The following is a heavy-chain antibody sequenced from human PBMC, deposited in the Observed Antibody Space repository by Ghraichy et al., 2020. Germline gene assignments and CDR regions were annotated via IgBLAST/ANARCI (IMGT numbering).Heavy chain of an antibody. J-gene: IGHJ4*02. CDR1: GFTVTNNY. V-gene: IGHV3-66*01. CDR3: ARDLKTNFFDY. CDR2: IYSDEIA. D-gene: IGHD4-11*01. Sequence: LSLTCVVSGFTVTNNYISWVRQAPGKGLEWVSVIYSDEIAFYADSVKGRFTLSRDNSKNTVHHQMNSLRAEDTAVYYCARDLKTNFFDYWGQGTLVTVSS.